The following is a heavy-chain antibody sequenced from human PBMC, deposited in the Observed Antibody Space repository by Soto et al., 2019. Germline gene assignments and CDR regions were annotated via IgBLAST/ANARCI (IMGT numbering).Heavy chain of an antibody. CDR2: ISPYNGNI. J-gene: IGHJ4*02. CDR3: ARDKPQLATIFDF. CDR1: GYTFASHG. Sequence: QVQLVQSGAEVKKPGASVKVSCKASGYTFASHGLSWLRQAPGQGLEWMGWISPYNGNINYARNLQGRVTLTTDTSTSTAYMELRSLRSDDTAVYYCARDKPQLATIFDFWGQGTLVTVSS. V-gene: IGHV1-18*04.